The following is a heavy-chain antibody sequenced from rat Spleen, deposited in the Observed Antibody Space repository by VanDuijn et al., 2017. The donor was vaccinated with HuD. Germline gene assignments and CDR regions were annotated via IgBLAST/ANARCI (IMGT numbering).Heavy chain of an antibody. J-gene: IGHJ2*01. CDR1: GFTFSDYN. CDR3: ARHRNYGGIPFDY. V-gene: IGHV5-7*01. Sequence: EVQLVESGGGLVQPGRSLKLSCAASGFTFSDYNMAWVRQAPKKGLEWVATISYDGSITYYRDSVKGRFTISRENAKSTLYLQMDSLRSEDTATYYCARHRNYGGIPFDYWGQGVMVTVSS. D-gene: IGHD1-11*01. CDR2: ISYDGSIT.